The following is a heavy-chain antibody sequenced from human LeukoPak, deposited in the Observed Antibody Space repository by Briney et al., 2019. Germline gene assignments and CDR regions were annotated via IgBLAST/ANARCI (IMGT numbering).Heavy chain of an antibody. CDR3: AKGLLRAYFDY. CDR2: LGIAGDT. V-gene: IGHV3-13*01. CDR1: GFTVSSYA. J-gene: IGHJ4*02. Sequence: GGSLRLSCAASGFTVSSYAMHWVRQPLGKGLEWVSALGIAGDTFYPGSVKGRFTISRENAKNSLYLQMNSLRADDTAVYYCAKGLLRAYFDYWGQGTLVTVSS. D-gene: IGHD5-24*01.